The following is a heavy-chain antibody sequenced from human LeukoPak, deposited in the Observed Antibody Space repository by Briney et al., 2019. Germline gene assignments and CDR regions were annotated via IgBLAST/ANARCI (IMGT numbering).Heavy chain of an antibody. CDR1: GGSISSYY. J-gene: IGHJ4*02. CDR3: ARDTYYYGSGSLSFDY. V-gene: IGHV4-59*12. Sequence: SETLSLTCTVSGGSISSYYWSWIRQPPGKGLEWIGYIYNSGSTNYNASLKSRVTMSVDTSKNQFSLKLSSVTAADTAVYYCARDTYYYGSGSLSFDYWGQGSLVTVSS. CDR2: IYNSGST. D-gene: IGHD3-10*01.